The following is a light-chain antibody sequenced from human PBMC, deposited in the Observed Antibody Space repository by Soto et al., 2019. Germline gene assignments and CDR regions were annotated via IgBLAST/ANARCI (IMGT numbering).Light chain of an antibody. V-gene: IGKV3-20*01. CDR1: QSVSSL. Sequence: IVLTQSPATLSVSPGERATLSCRASQSVSSLLAWYQQKPRQAPRLLIYRASDRATGIPDRFSGSGSGTDFTLTISRLEPEDFAVYYCQLYGSSPPYTFGQGTRLEIK. CDR3: QLYGSSPPYT. J-gene: IGKJ2*01. CDR2: RAS.